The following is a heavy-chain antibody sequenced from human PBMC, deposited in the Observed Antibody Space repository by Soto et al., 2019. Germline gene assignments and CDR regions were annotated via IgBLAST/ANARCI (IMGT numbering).Heavy chain of an antibody. J-gene: IGHJ5*02. D-gene: IGHD6-13*01. CDR1: GFTFSSYA. CDR3: AKDRPGDRIAAAVQTPPNWFDP. Sequence: GGSLRLSCAASGFTFSSYAMSWVRQAPGKGLEWVSAISGSGGSTYYADSVKGRFTISRDNSKNTLYLQMNSLRAEDTAVYYCAKDRPGDRIAAAVQTPPNWFDPWGQGTLVTVSS. V-gene: IGHV3-23*01. CDR2: ISGSGGST.